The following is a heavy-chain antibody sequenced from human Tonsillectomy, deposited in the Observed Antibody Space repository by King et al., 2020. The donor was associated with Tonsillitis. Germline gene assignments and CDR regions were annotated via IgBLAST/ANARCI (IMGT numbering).Heavy chain of an antibody. D-gene: IGHD2-2*01. J-gene: IGHJ3*02. CDR3: ARATSTSWKGPAFDI. V-gene: IGHV3-7*03. Sequence: VQLVESGGGLVQPGGSLRLPCEASGFIFSIYWMNWVRRAPGKGLEWVANINQDGSEKSYVDSVKGRFTISRDNAKNSLSLQMISLRAEDTAVYYCARATSTSWKGPAFDIWGQGTMVTVSS. CDR2: INQDGSEK. CDR1: GFIFSIYW.